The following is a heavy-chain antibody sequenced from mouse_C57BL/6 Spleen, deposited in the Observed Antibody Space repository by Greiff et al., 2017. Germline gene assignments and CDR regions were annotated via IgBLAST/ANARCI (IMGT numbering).Heavy chain of an antibody. CDR2: IFPGSGST. CDR3: ARGDYYGSSYDY. V-gene: IGHV1-55*01. D-gene: IGHD1-1*01. Sequence: QVQLQQSGAELVKPGASVKMSCKASGYTFTSYWITWVKQRPGHGLEWIGDIFPGSGSTNYNEKFKGKATLTVDTSSSTAYMQLRSLTSEDSAVYYSARGDYYGSSYDYWGQGTTVTVSS. J-gene: IGHJ2*01. CDR1: GYTFTSYW.